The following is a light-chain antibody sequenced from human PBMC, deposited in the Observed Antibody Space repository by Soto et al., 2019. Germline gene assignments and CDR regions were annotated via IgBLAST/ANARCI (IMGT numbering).Light chain of an antibody. CDR2: WAS. CDR3: QQYYTTPVT. V-gene: IGKV4-1*01. CDR1: QSLLH. Sequence: DIVMTQSPDSLAVSLGERATINCKSSQSLLHLAWYQQKPGQPPKLLIYWASTRESGVPDRFSGSGSGTDFTLTIRSPQSEDVAGYYCQQYYTTPVTFGQGTKVELK. J-gene: IGKJ1*01.